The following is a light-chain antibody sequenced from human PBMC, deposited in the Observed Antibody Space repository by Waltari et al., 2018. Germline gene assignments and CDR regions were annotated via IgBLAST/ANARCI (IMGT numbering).Light chain of an antibody. CDR3: QQYYSTPPT. CDR2: WAS. J-gene: IGKJ1*01. CDR1: QSVLYSSNNKNY. V-gene: IGKV4-1*01. Sequence: DIVMTQSPDSLAVSLDERATINCKSSQSVLYSSNNKNYLAWYQQKPGQPPTLLIYWASTRESGVPDRFSGSGSGTDFTLTISSLQAEDVAVYYCQQYYSTPPTFGQGTKVEIK.